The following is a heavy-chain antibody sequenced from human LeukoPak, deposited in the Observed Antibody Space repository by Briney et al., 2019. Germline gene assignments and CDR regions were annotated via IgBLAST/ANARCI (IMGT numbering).Heavy chain of an antibody. D-gene: IGHD1/OR15-1a*01. J-gene: IGHJ5*02. CDR2: IYHSGST. Sequence: MASETLSLTCAVSGGSISSSNWWSWVRQPPGKGLEWIGEIYHSGSTNYNPSLKSRVTISVDESKNQFSLKLSSVTAADTAVYYCARRTYNWFDPWGQGTLVTVSS. CDR3: ARRTYNWFDP. CDR1: GGSISSSNW. V-gene: IGHV4-4*02.